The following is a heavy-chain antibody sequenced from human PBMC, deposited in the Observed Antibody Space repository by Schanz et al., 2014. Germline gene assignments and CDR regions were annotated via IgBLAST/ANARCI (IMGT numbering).Heavy chain of an antibody. CDR3: ARGRVLES. Sequence: EGQLVESGGGLVQPGGSLGLSCAASGFTFSSYAMSWVRQAPGKGLEWVSAISGSGGSTYYADSVKGRFTISRDNAKNSLFLQMNSLRPEDTAVYYCARGRVLESWGQGTLVTVSS. CDR2: ISGSGGST. D-gene: IGHD1-1*01. CDR1: GFTFSSYA. V-gene: IGHV3-23*04. J-gene: IGHJ5*02.